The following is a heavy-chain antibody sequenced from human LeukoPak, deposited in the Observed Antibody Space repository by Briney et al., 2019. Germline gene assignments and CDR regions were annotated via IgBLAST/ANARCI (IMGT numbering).Heavy chain of an antibody. CDR2: IIPIFGTA. V-gene: IGHV1-69*13. Sequence: SVKVSCKASGYTFTSYGISWVRQAPGQGLEWMGGIIPIFGTANYAQKFQGRVTITADESTSTAYMELSSLRSEDTAVYYCAHYYDSKVDYWGQGTLVTVSS. D-gene: IGHD3-22*01. CDR1: GYTFTSYG. J-gene: IGHJ4*02. CDR3: AHYYDSKVDY.